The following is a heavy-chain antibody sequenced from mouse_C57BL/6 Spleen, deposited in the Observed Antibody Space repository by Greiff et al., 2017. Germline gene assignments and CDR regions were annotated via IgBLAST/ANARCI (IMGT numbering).Heavy chain of an antibody. Sequence: DVMLVESGGGLVQPGGSMKLSCVASGFTFSNYWMNWVRQSPEKGLEWVAQIRLKSDNYATHYAASVKGRFTISRDDSKSSVYLQMNNCRAEDTGIYYCTATRYSGGQGTLVTVSS. CDR1: GFTFSNYW. D-gene: IGHD2-14*01. CDR3: TATRYS. V-gene: IGHV6-3*01. J-gene: IGHJ3*01. CDR2: IRLKSDNYAT.